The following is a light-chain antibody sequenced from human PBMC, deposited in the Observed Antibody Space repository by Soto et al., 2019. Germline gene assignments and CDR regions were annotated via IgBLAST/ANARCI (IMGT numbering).Light chain of an antibody. CDR2: EVT. V-gene: IGLV2-8*01. J-gene: IGLJ3*02. CDR3: SSHAGINNVV. CDR1: SSDVGGYNY. Sequence: QSALTQPPSASGSPGQSVTISCTGTSSDVGGYNYVSWYQQHPGKAPRLMVYEVTKRPSGVPARFSGSKSGNTASLTVSGLQAEDEADYYCSSHAGINNVVFGGGTKATVL.